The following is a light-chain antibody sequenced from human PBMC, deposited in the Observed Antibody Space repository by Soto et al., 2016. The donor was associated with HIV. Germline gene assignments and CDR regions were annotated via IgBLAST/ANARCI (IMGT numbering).Light chain of an antibody. Sequence: DIQMTQSPSSLSASVGDRVTITCRASQGIRNDLGWYQQKPGQAPKLLLYLASTLQSGVPSRFSGGGSGTDYTLTISSLHPEDFATYYCQQYYSYPWTFGQGTKVEMK. CDR1: QGIRND. CDR3: QQYYSYPWT. CDR2: LAS. J-gene: IGKJ1*01. V-gene: IGKV1-NL1*01.